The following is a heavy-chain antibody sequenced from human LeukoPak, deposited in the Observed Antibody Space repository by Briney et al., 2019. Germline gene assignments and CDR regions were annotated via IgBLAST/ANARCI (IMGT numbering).Heavy chain of an antibody. Sequence: PSETLSLTCTVSGGSISSAGYYWAWIRQPPGKGLEWIGSIYYSGSAYYNPSLKSRVAISVDTSKNQFSLKLSSVTAADTAMYYCARRVDFWREAPDAFDIWGRGTMVTVSS. CDR1: GGSISSAGYY. D-gene: IGHD3-3*01. CDR2: IYYSGSA. J-gene: IGHJ3*02. CDR3: ARRVDFWREAPDAFDI. V-gene: IGHV4-39*01.